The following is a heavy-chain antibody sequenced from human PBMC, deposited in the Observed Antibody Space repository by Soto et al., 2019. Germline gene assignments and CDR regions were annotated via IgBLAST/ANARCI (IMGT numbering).Heavy chain of an antibody. V-gene: IGHV1-46*03. D-gene: IGHD6-19*01. CDR1: GYTFTRYY. CDR3: ARVKGIAVAGNHSGAFDI. J-gene: IGHJ3*02. Sequence: ASVKVSCKASGYTFTRYYMHWVRQATGQGLEWMGIINPSGGSTSYAQKFQGRVTMTRDTSTSTVYMELSSLRSEDTAVYYCARVKGIAVAGNHSGAFDIWGQGTMVTVSS. CDR2: INPSGGST.